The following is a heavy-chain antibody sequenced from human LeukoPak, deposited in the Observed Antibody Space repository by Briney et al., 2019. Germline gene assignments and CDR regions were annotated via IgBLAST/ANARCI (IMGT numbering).Heavy chain of an antibody. D-gene: IGHD4-23*01. CDR3: ASVPRYGGNVDY. CDR1: GFTFSTYN. J-gene: IGHJ4*02. CDR2: ISGGSGTI. Sequence: GGSLRLSCAASGFTFSTYNMNWVRQAPGKGLEWLSYISGGSGTIYYADSVKGRFTISRDNAKNSLYLQMNSLGAEDTAVYYCASVPRYGGNVDYWGQGTLVTVSS. V-gene: IGHV3-48*01.